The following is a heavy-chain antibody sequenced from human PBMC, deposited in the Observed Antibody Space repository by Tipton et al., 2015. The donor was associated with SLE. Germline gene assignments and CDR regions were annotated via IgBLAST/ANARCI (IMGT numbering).Heavy chain of an antibody. CDR3: ARGRGSSSSGHY. Sequence: TLSLTCTVSGGSISSYYWSWIRQPPGKGLEWIGYIYYSGSTNYNPSLKSRVTISVDTSKNQFTLKLNSVTTADTAVYYCARGRGSSSSGHYWGQGTPVTVSS. V-gene: IGHV4-59*01. CDR1: GGSISSYY. J-gene: IGHJ4*02. CDR2: IYYSGST. D-gene: IGHD6-6*01.